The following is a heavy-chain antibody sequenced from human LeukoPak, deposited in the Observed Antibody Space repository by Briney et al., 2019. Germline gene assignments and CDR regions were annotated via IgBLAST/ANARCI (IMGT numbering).Heavy chain of an antibody. Sequence: PGGSLRLSCAASGFTFSSYAMSWVRQAPGKGLEWVSAISGSGGSTYYADSVKGRFTISRDNSKNTLYLQMNSLRAEDTAVYYCAKDGPPGYDFWSCYYGYYYYYMDVWGKGTTVTVSS. J-gene: IGHJ6*03. CDR3: AKDGPPGYDFWSCYYGYYYYYMDV. V-gene: IGHV3-23*01. CDR1: GFTFSSYA. CDR2: ISGSGGST. D-gene: IGHD3-3*01.